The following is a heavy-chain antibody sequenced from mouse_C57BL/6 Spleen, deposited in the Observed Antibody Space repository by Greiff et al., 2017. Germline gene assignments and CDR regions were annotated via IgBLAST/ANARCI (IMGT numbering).Heavy chain of an antibody. CDR2: INPNNGGT. J-gene: IGHJ2*01. D-gene: IGHD1-1*01. CDR1: GYTFTDYN. Sequence: VQLQQSGPELVKPGASVKIPCKASGYTFTDYNMDWVKQSHGKSLEWIGDINPNNGGTIYNQKFKGKATLTVDKSSSTAYMELRSLTSEDTAVYYGARFYYYGSSYDYFDYWGQGTTLTVSS. CDR3: ARFYYYGSSYDYFDY. V-gene: IGHV1-18*01.